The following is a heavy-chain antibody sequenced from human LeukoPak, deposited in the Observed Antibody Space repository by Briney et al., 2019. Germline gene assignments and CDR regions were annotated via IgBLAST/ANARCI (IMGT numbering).Heavy chain of an antibody. CDR2: INHSGST. CDR1: GGSISSSNW. CDR3: ARATPSLYVFGLPFDY. D-gene: IGHD4-23*01. Sequence: SGTLSLTCAVSGGSISSSNWWSWVRQPPGKGLEWIGEINHSGSTNYNPSLKSRVTISVDTSKNQFSLKLSSVTAADTAVYYCARATPSLYVFGLPFDYWGQGTLVTVSS. J-gene: IGHJ4*02. V-gene: IGHV4-4*02.